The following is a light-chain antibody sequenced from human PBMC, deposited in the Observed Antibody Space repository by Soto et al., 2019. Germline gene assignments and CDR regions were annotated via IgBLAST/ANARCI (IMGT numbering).Light chain of an antibody. J-gene: IGKJ5*01. CDR3: QQYGSSSIT. CDR1: QSVGSN. CDR2: DAS. V-gene: IGKV3-20*01. Sequence: EIVLTQSPGTLSLSPGERATLSCRASQSVGSNLAWYQQRPGQAPRLLIYDASSRATGIQDRFSGSGSGTDFTLNISRLEPEDFAVYYCQQYGSSSITFGKGTRLEI.